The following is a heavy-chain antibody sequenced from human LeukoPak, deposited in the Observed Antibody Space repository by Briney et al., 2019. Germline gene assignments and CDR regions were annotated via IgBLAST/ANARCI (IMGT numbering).Heavy chain of an antibody. J-gene: IGHJ6*04. V-gene: IGHV1-18*04. CDR3: ARVGGDLYYYGMDV. Sequence: ASVTVSCTASGYTFTSYGISWVRQAPGQGLEWMGWISAYNGNTNYAQKLQGRVTMTTDTSTSTAYMELRSLRSDDTAVYYCARVGGDLYYYGMDVWGKGTTVTVSS. D-gene: IGHD2-21*01. CDR2: ISAYNGNT. CDR1: GYTFTSYG.